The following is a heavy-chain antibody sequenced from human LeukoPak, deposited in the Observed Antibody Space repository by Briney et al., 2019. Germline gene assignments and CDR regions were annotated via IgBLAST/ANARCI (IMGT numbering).Heavy chain of an antibody. Sequence: SETLSLTCTVSGGSISSYYWSWLRQPAGKGLEWIGRIYTSGSTNYNPSLKSRVTISVDTSKNQFSLKLSSVTAADTAVYYCAREGVRWLQLQYFDYWGQGTLVTVSS. J-gene: IGHJ4*02. CDR1: GGSISSYY. D-gene: IGHD5-24*01. V-gene: IGHV4-4*07. CDR3: AREGVRWLQLQYFDY. CDR2: IYTSGST.